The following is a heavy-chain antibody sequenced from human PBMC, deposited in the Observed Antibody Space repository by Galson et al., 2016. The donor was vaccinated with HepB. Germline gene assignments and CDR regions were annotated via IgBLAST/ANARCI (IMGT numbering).Heavy chain of an antibody. CDR3: AIASPAFDF. V-gene: IGHV4-39*01. CDR1: GGSISLSTYY. CDR2: IYYSGRT. Sequence: SETLSLTCTVSGGSISLSTYYWGWVRQPPGKGLEWIGSIYYSGRTYYDPSLKSRVTISVDTSKKQFSLKVSSVTAGDTAVYYCAIASPAFDFWGQGTLVTVSA. J-gene: IGHJ4*02. D-gene: IGHD3-3*02.